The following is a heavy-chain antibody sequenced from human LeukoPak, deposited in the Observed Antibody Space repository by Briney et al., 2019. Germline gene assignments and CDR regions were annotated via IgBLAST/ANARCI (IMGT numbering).Heavy chain of an antibody. Sequence: PSETLSLTCAVYGGSFSGYYWSWIRQPPGKGLEWIGEINHSGSTNYNPSLKSRVTISVDTSKNQFSLKLSSVTAADTAVYYCARVFSGGWPIDYWGQGTLVTVSS. D-gene: IGHD3-10*01. CDR1: GGSFSGYY. J-gene: IGHJ4*02. V-gene: IGHV4-34*01. CDR2: INHSGST. CDR3: ARVFSGGWPIDY.